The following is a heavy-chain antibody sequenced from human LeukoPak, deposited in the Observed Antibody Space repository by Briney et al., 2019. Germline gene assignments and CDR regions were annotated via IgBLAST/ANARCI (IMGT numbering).Heavy chain of an antibody. V-gene: IGHV3-74*01. J-gene: IGHJ4*02. CDR2: INSDGSST. CDR3: ARVGGSYAAPDY. Sequence: PRGSLRLSCAASGFTFSSYWIHWVRQAPGKGLVWVSRINSDGSSTIYADSVKGRFTISTDTAKNTLYMPMNSLRAEDTAVDYCARVGGSYAAPDYWGQGTLVTVSS. D-gene: IGHD3-16*01. CDR1: GFTFSSYW.